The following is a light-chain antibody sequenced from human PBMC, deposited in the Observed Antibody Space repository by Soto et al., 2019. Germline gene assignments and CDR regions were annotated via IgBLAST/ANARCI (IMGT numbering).Light chain of an antibody. V-gene: IGLV2-14*03. CDR2: DVS. Sequence: QSALTQPASVSGSPGQSITISCTGTSSDVGGYEYVSWYQQHPGKAPKLMFYDVSNRPSGVSSRFSGSKSGNTASLTISGLHADDEADYYCSSYSGSSTLVVFGGGTKLTVL. CDR3: SSYSGSSTLVV. J-gene: IGLJ2*01. CDR1: SSDVGGYEY.